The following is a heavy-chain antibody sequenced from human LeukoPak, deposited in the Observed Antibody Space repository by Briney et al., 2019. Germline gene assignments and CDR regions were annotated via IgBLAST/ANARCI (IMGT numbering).Heavy chain of an antibody. J-gene: IGHJ4*02. CDR3: AKDPTGTTRASIYYFDY. D-gene: IGHD1-7*01. V-gene: IGHV3-23*01. CDR1: GFTFSNHS. Sequence: PGGSLRLSCAASGFTFSNHSLNWVRQAPGKGLEWVSAISGSGGSTYYADSVKGRFTISRDNSKNTLYLQMNSLRAEDTAVYYCAKDPTGTTRASIYYFDYWGQGTLVTVSS. CDR2: ISGSGGST.